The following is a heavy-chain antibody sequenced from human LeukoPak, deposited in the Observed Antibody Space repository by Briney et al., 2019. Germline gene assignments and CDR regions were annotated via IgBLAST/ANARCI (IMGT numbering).Heavy chain of an antibody. CDR2: INPNSGGT. CDR1: GYTFTGYY. J-gene: IGHJ4*02. Sequence: ASVKVSCKASGYTFTGYYMHWVRQAPGQGLEWMGWINPNSGGTNYAQKFQGWVTMTRDTSISTAYMELSSLRSEDTAVYYCARSSNYDILTGYYPIERTSGSGFDYWGQGTLVTVSS. CDR3: ARSSNYDILTGYYPIERTSGSGFDY. V-gene: IGHV1-2*04. D-gene: IGHD3-9*01.